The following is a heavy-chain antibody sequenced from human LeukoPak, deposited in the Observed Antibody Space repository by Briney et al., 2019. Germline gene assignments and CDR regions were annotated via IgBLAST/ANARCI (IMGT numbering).Heavy chain of an antibody. J-gene: IGHJ4*02. D-gene: IGHD6-13*01. CDR2: LYNTGNT. CDR3: ARLTPAAGRLYFVD. V-gene: IGHV3-53*01. Sequence: GGSLRLSCAASGFTVNSSYLSWVRQAPGKGLEWVSTLYNTGNTYYADSVKGRFSISRDNSKNTLFLQMNSLRAEDTAVYYCARLTPAAGRLYFVDWGPGTLVTVSS. CDR1: GFTVNSSY.